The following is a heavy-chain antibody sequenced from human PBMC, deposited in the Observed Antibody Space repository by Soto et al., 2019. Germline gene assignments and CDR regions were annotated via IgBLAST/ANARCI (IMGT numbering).Heavy chain of an antibody. D-gene: IGHD1-26*01. Sequence: ASVKASCKASGYTFTSYYMHWLRQAPGQGLEWMGIINPSGGSTSYAQKFQGRVTMTRDTSTSTVYMELSSLRSEDTAVYYCARDSGSYLGYWGQGTLVTVSS. J-gene: IGHJ4*02. V-gene: IGHV1-46*03. CDR1: GYTFTSYY. CDR3: ARDSGSYLGY. CDR2: INPSGGST.